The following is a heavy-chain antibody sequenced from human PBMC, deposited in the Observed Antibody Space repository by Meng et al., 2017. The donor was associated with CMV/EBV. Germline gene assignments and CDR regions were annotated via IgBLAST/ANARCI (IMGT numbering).Heavy chain of an antibody. CDR3: AKLPYDFWSGYYSGYYYYGMDV. Sequence: GESLKISCAASGFTFSSYGMHWVRQAPGKGLEWVAFIRYDGSNKYYADSVKSRFTISRDNSKNTLYLQMNSLRAEDTAVYYCAKLPYDFWSGYYSGYYYYGMDVWGQGTTVTVSS. CDR1: GFTFSSYG. V-gene: IGHV3-30*02. CDR2: IRYDGSNK. D-gene: IGHD3-3*01. J-gene: IGHJ6*02.